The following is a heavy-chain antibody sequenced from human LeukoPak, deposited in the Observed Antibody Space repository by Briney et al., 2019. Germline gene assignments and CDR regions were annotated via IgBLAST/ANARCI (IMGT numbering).Heavy chain of an antibody. J-gene: IGHJ3*02. CDR2: IKPNSGGT. CDR3: ARIRITMIVVAAFDI. V-gene: IGHV1-2*02. CDR1: GYTFTAYY. D-gene: IGHD3-22*01. Sequence: GASVKVSCRASGYTFTAYYVHWVRQAPGQGLEWMGLIKPNSGGTIYAQMFQGRVTMTRDTSISTAYMELSRLTSDDTAVYYCARIRITMIVVAAFDIWGQGTMVTVSS.